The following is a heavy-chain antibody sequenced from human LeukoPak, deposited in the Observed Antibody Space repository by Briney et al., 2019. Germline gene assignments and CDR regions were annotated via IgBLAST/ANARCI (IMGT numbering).Heavy chain of an antibody. CDR3: ARDRHSIFGVVIDY. V-gene: IGHV3-48*04. CDR2: ISSSGSTI. CDR1: GFTFSSYS. J-gene: IGHJ4*02. Sequence: GGSLRLSCAASGFTFSSYSMNWVRKAPGKGLEWVSYISSSGSTIYYADSVKGRFTISRDNAKNSLYLQMNSLRAEDTAVYYCARDRHSIFGVVIDYWGQGTLVTVSS. D-gene: IGHD3-3*01.